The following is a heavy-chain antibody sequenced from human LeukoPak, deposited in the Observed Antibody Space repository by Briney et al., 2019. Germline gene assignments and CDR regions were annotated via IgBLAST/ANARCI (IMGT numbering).Heavy chain of an antibody. V-gene: IGHV3-33*06. CDR2: IWYDGSYK. Sequence: GSLRLPCAASGFTFIKYGMHWVRQAPGKGLDWVAVIWYDGSYKYYADSVKGRFTISRDNSKNTLYLQMNSLRAEDTAIYYCAKVVQYTASTGTGLDYWGQGTLVTVSS. D-gene: IGHD6-13*01. CDR1: GFTFIKYG. J-gene: IGHJ4*02. CDR3: AKVVQYTASTGTGLDY.